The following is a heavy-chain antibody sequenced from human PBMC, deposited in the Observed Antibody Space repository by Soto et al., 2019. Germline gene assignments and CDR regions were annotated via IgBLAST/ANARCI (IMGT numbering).Heavy chain of an antibody. D-gene: IGHD2-2*01. V-gene: IGHV3-64D*06. CDR2: ISSNGGST. CDR3: VKALRTLSNDAFDI. CDR1: GFTFSSYA. J-gene: IGHJ3*02. Sequence: GESLKISCSASGFTFSSYAMHWVRQAPGKGLEYVSAISSNGGSTYYADSVKGRFTISRDNSKNTLYLQMSSLRAEDTAVYYCVKALRTLSNDAFDIWGQGTMVTVSS.